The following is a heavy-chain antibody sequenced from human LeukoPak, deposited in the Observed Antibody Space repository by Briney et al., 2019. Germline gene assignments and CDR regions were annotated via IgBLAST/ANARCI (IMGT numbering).Heavy chain of an antibody. CDR1: GFTFSSYW. V-gene: IGHV3-7*01. CDR2: IKQDGSEK. D-gene: IGHD3-3*01. J-gene: IGHJ6*02. Sequence: GGSLRLSCAASGFTFSSYWMSWDRQAPGKGLEWVANIKQDGSEKYYVDSVKGRFTISRDNAKNSLYLQMNSLRAEDTAVYYCARMSYDFWSGYYSPYYYYGMDVWGQGTTVTVSS. CDR3: ARMSYDFWSGYYSPYYYYGMDV.